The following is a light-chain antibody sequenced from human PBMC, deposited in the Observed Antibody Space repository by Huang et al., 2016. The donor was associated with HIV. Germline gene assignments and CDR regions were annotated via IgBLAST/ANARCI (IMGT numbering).Light chain of an antibody. CDR3: QQYESWPPLT. Sequence: EIVMTQSPDTLSVSPGERATLSCRASQSVRDKLAWYQQKPGQAPRLLLHATSTRAVCVPARFSGSGSGTEFTLTISSLQSEDCGVYYCQQYESWPPLTFGGGTKVEIK. CDR2: ATS. J-gene: IGKJ4*01. V-gene: IGKV3-15*01. CDR1: QSVRDK.